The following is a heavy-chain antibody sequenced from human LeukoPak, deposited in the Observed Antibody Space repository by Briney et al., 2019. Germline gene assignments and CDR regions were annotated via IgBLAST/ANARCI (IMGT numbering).Heavy chain of an antibody. Sequence: SETLSLTCTVSGGSISSYYWSWIRQPPGKGLEWMGYIYYSGSTNYNPSLKSRVTISVDTSKNQFSLKLSSVTAADTAVYYCARHQEGFRRTTEFDYWGQGTLVTVSS. J-gene: IGHJ4*02. CDR1: GGSISSYY. CDR3: ARHQEGFRRTTEFDY. V-gene: IGHV4-59*08. D-gene: IGHD4-11*01. CDR2: IYYSGST.